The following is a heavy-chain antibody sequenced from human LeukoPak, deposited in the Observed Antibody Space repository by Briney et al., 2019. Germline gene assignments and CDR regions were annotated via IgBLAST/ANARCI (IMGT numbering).Heavy chain of an antibody. V-gene: IGHV4-59*01. D-gene: IGHD3-10*01. CDR1: GVSFTNYY. J-gene: IGHJ5*02. Sequence: SETLSLTCNVSGVSFTNYYWSWIRQFPGRGLEYIGYIHHNGDTNYNPSLKSRITISIDTPRTQFSLSLRSVTAADTAMYYCTRWGGRGDWPDPWGQGTLVTVSS. CDR2: IHHNGDT. CDR3: TRWGGRGDWPDP.